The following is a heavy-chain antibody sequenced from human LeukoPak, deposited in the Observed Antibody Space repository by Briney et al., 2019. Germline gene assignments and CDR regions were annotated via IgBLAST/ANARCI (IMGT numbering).Heavy chain of an antibody. Sequence: GRSLRLSCAASGFTFCSYAIHGVRQAPGKGGEGVAGISYDGSNKYYADSVKGRFTISRDNSKITLYPQMNSLSAEDTAVYYCARAPKVMVYASDFDYWGQGTLVTVSS. V-gene: IGHV3-30*01. D-gene: IGHD2-8*01. CDR1: GFTFCSYA. CDR2: ISYDGSNK. J-gene: IGHJ4*02. CDR3: ARAPKVMVYASDFDY.